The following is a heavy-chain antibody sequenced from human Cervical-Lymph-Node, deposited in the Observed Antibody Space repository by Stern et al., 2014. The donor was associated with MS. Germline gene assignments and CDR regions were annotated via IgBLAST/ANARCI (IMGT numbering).Heavy chain of an antibody. CDR2: NSDTGTT. D-gene: IGHD2-21*02. V-gene: IGHV4-59*02. CDR3: ARDPSTTASDWFFDL. CDR1: GGAASDYY. Sequence: QLQLQESGPGLVKHSETLSLTCTVSGGAASDYYWTWIRQRPGTGLEWIGYNSDTGTTNYNPSLHSRVTITLDTSQNQVSLRLRSVTAADTAVYYCARDPSTTASDWFFDLWGRGSLVTVSS. J-gene: IGHJ2*01.